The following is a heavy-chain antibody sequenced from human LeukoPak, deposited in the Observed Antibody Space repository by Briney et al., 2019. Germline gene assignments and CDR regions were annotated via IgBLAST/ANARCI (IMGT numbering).Heavy chain of an antibody. J-gene: IGHJ5*02. CDR1: GFTFSDYY. CDR2: ISSSGSTI. D-gene: IGHD6-13*01. V-gene: IGHV3-11*01. CDR3: ARGNRPPIAVAGTGWFDP. Sequence: PGGSLRLSCAASGFTFSDYYMSWIRQAPGKGLEWVSYISSSGSTIYYADSVKGRFTISRDNAKNSLYLQMNSLRAEDTAVYYCARGNRPPIAVAGTGWFDPWGQGTLVTVSS.